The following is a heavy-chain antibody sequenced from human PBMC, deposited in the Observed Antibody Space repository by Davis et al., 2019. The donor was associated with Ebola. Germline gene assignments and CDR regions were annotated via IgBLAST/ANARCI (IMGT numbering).Heavy chain of an antibody. CDR3: ARQHNNLYTYNGPVDS. V-gene: IGHV4-39*01. Sequence: MPSETLSPTCTVPGCPISSSTYYWGWIRQSPGKGLAWIGNIYYSGITYYNPSLKSRITISIDTSKNQFSLKLSSVTAAETAVYYCARQHNNLYTYNGPVDSWGQGTLVAVSS. J-gene: IGHJ4*02. D-gene: IGHD3-16*01. CDR2: IYYSGIT. CDR1: GCPISSSTYY.